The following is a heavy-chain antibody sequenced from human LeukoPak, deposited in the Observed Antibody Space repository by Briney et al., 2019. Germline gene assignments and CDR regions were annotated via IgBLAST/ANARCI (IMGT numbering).Heavy chain of an antibody. CDR2: IYYSGST. D-gene: IGHD3-22*01. Sequence: SSETLSLTCTVSGGSISSYYWSWIRQPPGKGLEWIGYIYYSGSTNYNPSLKSRVTISVDTSKNQFSLKLSSVTAVDTAVYYCARHLRLYYDSSGGFDIWGQGTMVTVSS. CDR1: GGSISSYY. J-gene: IGHJ3*02. CDR3: ARHLRLYYDSSGGFDI. V-gene: IGHV4-59*08.